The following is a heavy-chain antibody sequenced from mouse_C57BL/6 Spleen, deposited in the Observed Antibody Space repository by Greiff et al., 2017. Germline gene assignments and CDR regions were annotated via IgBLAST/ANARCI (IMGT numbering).Heavy chain of an antibody. CDR2: ISDGGSYT. D-gene: IGHD1-1*01. CDR3: ARGTTGGYYFDY. CDR1: GFTFSSYA. J-gene: IGHJ2*01. V-gene: IGHV5-4*01. Sequence: EVQLQQSGGGLVKPGGSLKLSCAASGFTFSSYAMSWVRQTPEKRLEWVATISDGGSYTYYPDNVKGRFTISRDNAKNNLYLQMSHLKSEDTAMYYCARGTTGGYYFDYWGQGTTLTVSS.